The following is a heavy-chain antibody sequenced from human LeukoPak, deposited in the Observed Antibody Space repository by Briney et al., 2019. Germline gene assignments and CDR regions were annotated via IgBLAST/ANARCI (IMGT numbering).Heavy chain of an antibody. V-gene: IGHV4-39*07. CDR2: IFYSGST. CDR1: GGPLSSSSYY. CDR3: ARDSSSWYYGGSRSSPFDY. Sequence: SGTPSPTRTVSGGPLSSSSYYWGWVPPPPGEGAGGSGGIFYSGSTYYNPSLKSRVTVSVDTSKNQFSLKLSSVTAADTAVYYCARDSSSWYYGGSRSSPFDYWGQGPLVTVSS. D-gene: IGHD6-13*01. J-gene: IGHJ4*02.